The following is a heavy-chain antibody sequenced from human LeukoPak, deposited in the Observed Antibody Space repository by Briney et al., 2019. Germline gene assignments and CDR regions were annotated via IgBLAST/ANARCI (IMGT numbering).Heavy chain of an antibody. CDR1: GYTFTGYY. CDR2: INPSGGST. J-gene: IGHJ6*02. V-gene: IGHV1-46*01. CDR3: ARDPYSGWQLDEFHYYGMDV. D-gene: IGHD6-6*01. Sequence: ASVKVSCKASGYTFTGYYIHWVRQAPGQGLEWMGLINPSGGSTSYAQKFQGRVTMTRDMSTNTVYMDLSSLRSDDTAVYYCARDPYSGWQLDEFHYYGMDVWGQGTTVIVSS.